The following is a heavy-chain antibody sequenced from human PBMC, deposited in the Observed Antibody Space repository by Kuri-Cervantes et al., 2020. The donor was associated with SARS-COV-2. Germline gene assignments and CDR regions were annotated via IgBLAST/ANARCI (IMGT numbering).Heavy chain of an antibody. Sequence: GESLKISCAASGFTFSSYTMNWVRQAPGKGLEWVSSISSRSNYIYYADSVEGRFTISRDSANNSLSLQMYSLRAEDTAVYYCARFSYSSSNEGIYHYYGMDVWDQGTTITVSS. CDR2: ISSRSNYI. CDR3: ARFSYSSSNEGIYHYYGMDV. D-gene: IGHD6-6*01. CDR1: GFTFSSYT. J-gene: IGHJ6*02. V-gene: IGHV3-21*01.